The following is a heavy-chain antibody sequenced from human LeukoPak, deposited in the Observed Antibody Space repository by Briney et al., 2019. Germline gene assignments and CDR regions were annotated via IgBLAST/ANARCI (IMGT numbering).Heavy chain of an antibody. J-gene: IGHJ5*02. D-gene: IGHD5-18*01. V-gene: IGHV4-31*03. Sequence: SETLSLTCTVSGGSISSSSYYWSWIRQHPGKGLEWIGCIYNSGSIYKNPSLKSRLTISADMSKNQFSLKLSSVTAADTAVYYCAREVDTAMVSPWGQGTLVTVSS. CDR1: GGSISSSSYY. CDR2: IYNSGSI. CDR3: AREVDTAMVSP.